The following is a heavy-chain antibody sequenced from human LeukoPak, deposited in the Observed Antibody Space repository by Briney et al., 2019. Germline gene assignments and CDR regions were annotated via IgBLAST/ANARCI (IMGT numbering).Heavy chain of an antibody. D-gene: IGHD3-3*01. CDR1: GGSISSYY. Sequence: NPSETLSLTCTVSGGSISSYYWSWIRQPPGKGLEWIGYIYYSGSTNYNPSLKSRVTISVDTSKNQFSLKLSSVTAADTAVYYCARDRGYDFWSGPPTHGWYFDLWGRGTLVTVSS. CDR2: IYYSGST. V-gene: IGHV4-59*01. CDR3: ARDRGYDFWSGPPTHGWYFDL. J-gene: IGHJ2*01.